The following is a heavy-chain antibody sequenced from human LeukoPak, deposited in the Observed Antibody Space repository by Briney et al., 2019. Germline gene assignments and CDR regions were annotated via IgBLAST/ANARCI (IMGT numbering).Heavy chain of an antibody. CDR2: INAGNGNT. CDR3: ARGYSGGWYRREYFQH. D-gene: IGHD6-19*01. V-gene: IGHV1-3*01. Sequence: GASVNVSCKASGYTFTSYAMHWVRQAPGQRLEWMGWINAGNGNTKYSQKFQGRVTITRDTSASTAYMELSSLRSEDTAVYYCARGYSGGWYRREYFQHWGQGTLVTVSS. J-gene: IGHJ1*01. CDR1: GYTFTSYA.